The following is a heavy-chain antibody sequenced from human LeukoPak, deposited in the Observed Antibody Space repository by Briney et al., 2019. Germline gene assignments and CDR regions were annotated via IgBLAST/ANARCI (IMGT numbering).Heavy chain of an antibody. CDR2: ISSSSSYI. CDR3: ARLTSTGMDV. CDR1: GFIFSDYS. J-gene: IGHJ6*02. V-gene: IGHV3-21*01. Sequence: PGGSLRLSCAASGFIFSDYSMNWVRQAPGKGPEWVSSISSSSSYIYYADSVKGRFTISRDNAKNSLYLQMNSLRAEDTAVYYCARLTSTGMDVWGQGTTVTVSS. D-gene: IGHD3-9*01.